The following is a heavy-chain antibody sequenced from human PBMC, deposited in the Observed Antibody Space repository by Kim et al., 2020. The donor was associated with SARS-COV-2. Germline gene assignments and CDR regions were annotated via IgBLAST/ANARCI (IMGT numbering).Heavy chain of an antibody. Sequence: GGSLRLSCAASGFTFDDYTMHWVRQAPGKGLEWVSLISWDGGSTYYADSVKGRFTISRDNSKNSLYLQMNSLRTEDTALYYCAKGGAERYYFDYWGQGTLVTVSS. J-gene: IGHJ4*02. CDR1: GFTFDDYT. D-gene: IGHD1-26*01. CDR2: ISWDGGST. V-gene: IGHV3-43*01. CDR3: AKGGAERYYFDY.